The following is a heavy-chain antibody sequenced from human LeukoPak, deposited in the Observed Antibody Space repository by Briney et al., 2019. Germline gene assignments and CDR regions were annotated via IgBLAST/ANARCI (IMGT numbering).Heavy chain of an antibody. V-gene: IGHV4-39*01. Sequence: PLETLSLTCGVSGGSISGSNYYWDWIRQPPGKGPEWIGSIYYNGRTEYNPALKSRATISVDTSKNHFSLTLRSVTAADTAIYYCARQPGDYLDYWGRGTLVTVSS. CDR1: GGSISGSNYY. CDR3: ARQPGDYLDY. CDR2: IYYNGRT. D-gene: IGHD4-17*01. J-gene: IGHJ4*02.